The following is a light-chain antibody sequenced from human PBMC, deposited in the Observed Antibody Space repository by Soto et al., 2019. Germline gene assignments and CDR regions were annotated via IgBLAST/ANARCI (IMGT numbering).Light chain of an antibody. J-gene: IGLJ1*01. Sequence: QSVLAQPPSVSGSPGQSVAISCTGTSSDVGSYNRVSWYQQPPGTAPKLMIYEVSNRPSGVPDRFSGSKSGNTASLTISGLQAEDEADYYCSSFTSSDTYVFGTETKVTV. CDR3: SSFTSSDTYV. CDR1: SSDVGSYNR. V-gene: IGLV2-18*02. CDR2: EVS.